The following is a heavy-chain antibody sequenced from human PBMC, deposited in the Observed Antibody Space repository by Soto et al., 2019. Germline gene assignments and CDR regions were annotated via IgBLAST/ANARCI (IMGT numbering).Heavy chain of an antibody. Sequence: QVQLVQSGAEVKRPGASVKVSCKASGYTFTSYGFIWVRQAPGQGLEWMGWLSAYNGNTNYAQKVQGRVTITTATATPTAYKGRRSLRSDDTAVYYCARDRGSYALDYWGQGTLVTVSS. J-gene: IGHJ4*02. D-gene: IGHD1-26*01. CDR3: ARDRGSYALDY. CDR1: GYTFTSYG. CDR2: LSAYNGNT. V-gene: IGHV1-18*01.